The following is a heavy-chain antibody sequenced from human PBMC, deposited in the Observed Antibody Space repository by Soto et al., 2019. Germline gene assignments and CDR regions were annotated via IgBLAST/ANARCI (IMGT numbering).Heavy chain of an antibody. CDR2: TYYRSKWIH. D-gene: IGHD3-16*01. Sequence: PSQTLSLTCDISGGSVASISAAWNLIRQSPSRGLEWLGRTYYRSKWIHEYTVSMESRITINPDTSKNQFSLHIYSVTPEDTAVYYCAGVVWFRGMDVWGQGTPVTVSS. J-gene: IGHJ6*02. CDR1: GGSVASISAA. CDR3: AGVVWFRGMDV. V-gene: IGHV6-1*01.